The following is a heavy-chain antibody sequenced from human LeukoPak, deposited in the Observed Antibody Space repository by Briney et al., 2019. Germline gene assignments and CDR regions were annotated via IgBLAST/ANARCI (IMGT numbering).Heavy chain of an antibody. J-gene: IGHJ4*02. Sequence: GGSLRLSCAASGFTFSSYWMSWVRQAPGKGLEWVANIKQDGSEKYYVDSVKGRFTISRDNAKNSLYLQMNSLRAEDTAVYYCAWSSGYYYGGSGYWGQGTLVTVSS. CDR1: GFTFSSYW. D-gene: IGHD3-22*01. V-gene: IGHV3-7*01. CDR2: IKQDGSEK. CDR3: AWSSGYYYGGSGY.